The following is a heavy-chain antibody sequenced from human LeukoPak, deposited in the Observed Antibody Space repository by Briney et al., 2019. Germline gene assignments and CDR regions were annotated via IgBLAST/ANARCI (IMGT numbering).Heavy chain of an antibody. J-gene: IGHJ3*02. CDR1: GYSISRGSY. Sequence: PSETLSLTCAVSGYSISRGSYWGWIRQPPGNGLEWIGSVYHSGSAYYNPSLKSRVTISVDTSKNQFSLKLTSVTAADTAVYYCAVGLHSGQFAFDIWGQGTMVTVSS. CDR3: AVGLHSGQFAFDI. D-gene: IGHD5-24*01. CDR2: VYHSGSA. V-gene: IGHV4-38-2*01.